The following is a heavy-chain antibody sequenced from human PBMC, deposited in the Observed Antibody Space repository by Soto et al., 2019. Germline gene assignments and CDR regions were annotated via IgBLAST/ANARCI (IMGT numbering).Heavy chain of an antibody. J-gene: IGHJ6*03. Sequence: EVQLLESGGGLVQPGGSLRLSCAASGFTFSSYAMSWVRQAPGKGLEWVSAISGSGGSTYYADSVKGRFTISRDNSKNXLXLXXXXXXXXXXXXXXXXXXXXXXXXXXYDYYYYMDVWGKGTTVTVSS. V-gene: IGHV3-23*01. CDR1: GFTFSSYA. CDR2: ISGSGGST. CDR3: XXXXXXXXXXXYDYYYYMDV.